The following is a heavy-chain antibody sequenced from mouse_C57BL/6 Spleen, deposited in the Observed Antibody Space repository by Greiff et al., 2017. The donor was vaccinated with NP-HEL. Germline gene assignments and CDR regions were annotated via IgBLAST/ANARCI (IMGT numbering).Heavy chain of an antibody. D-gene: IGHD1-1*01. CDR2: ISYSGST. J-gene: IGHJ2*01. Sequence: EVKLMESGPGLAKPSQTLSLTCSVTGYSITSAYWNWIRKFPGNKLEYMGYISYSGSTYYNPSLKSRISITRDTSKNQYYLQLNSVTTEDTATYYCARTTVPYYFDYWGQGTTLTVSS. V-gene: IGHV3-8*01. CDR1: GYSITSAY. CDR3: ARTTVPYYFDY.